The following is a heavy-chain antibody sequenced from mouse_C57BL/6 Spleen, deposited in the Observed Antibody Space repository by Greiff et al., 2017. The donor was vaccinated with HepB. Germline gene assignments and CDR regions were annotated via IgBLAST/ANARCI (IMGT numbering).Heavy chain of an antibody. CDR2: IYPGDGDT. Sequence: QVQLQQSGPELVKPGASVKISCKASGYAFSSSWMNWVKQRPGKGLEWIGRIYPGDGDTNYNGKFKGKATLTADKSSSTAYMQLSSLTSEDSAVYFCANFRDYDLYYFDYWGQGTTLTVSS. J-gene: IGHJ2*01. D-gene: IGHD2-4*01. CDR1: GYAFSSSW. CDR3: ANFRDYDLYYFDY. V-gene: IGHV1-82*01.